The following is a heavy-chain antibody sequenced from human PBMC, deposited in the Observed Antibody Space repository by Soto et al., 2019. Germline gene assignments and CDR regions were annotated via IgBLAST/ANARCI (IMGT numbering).Heavy chain of an antibody. CDR2: ISGSGGNT. J-gene: IGHJ6*03. V-gene: IGHV3-23*01. Sequence: GGSLRLSCAASGFTFSSYAMSWVRQAPGKGLEWVSAISGSGGNTYYADSVKGRFTISRDNSKNTLYVQMNSLRAEDTAVYYCATTGELLLMDVWGKGTTVTVSS. CDR3: ATTGELLLMDV. D-gene: IGHD3-10*01. CDR1: GFTFSSYA.